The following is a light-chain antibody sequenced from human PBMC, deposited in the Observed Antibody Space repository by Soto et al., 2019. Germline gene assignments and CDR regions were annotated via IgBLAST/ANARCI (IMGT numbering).Light chain of an antibody. CDR3: QQYDNRPRT. CDR1: QSVSGSF. V-gene: IGKV3-15*01. Sequence: EIVLTQSPGTLSLSPGERATLSCRASQSVSGSFLAWYQQKPGQAPRLLIYGASSRATGIPARFSGSGSGTEFTLTISSLQSEDFAVYYCQQYDNRPRTFGQGTKVDIK. J-gene: IGKJ1*01. CDR2: GAS.